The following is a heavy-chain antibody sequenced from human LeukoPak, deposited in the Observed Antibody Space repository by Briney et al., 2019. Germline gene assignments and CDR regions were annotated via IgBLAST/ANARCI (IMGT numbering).Heavy chain of an antibody. V-gene: IGHV3-13*01. D-gene: IGHD3-10*01. Sequence: GGSLRLSCAASGFTFSSYDMHWVRQATGKGLEWVSAIGTAGGTYYPGSVKGRFTISRENAKNSLYLQMNSLRAGDTAVYYCARTRRITMVRGVLPVYYYYGMDVWGQGTTVTVSS. J-gene: IGHJ6*02. CDR2: IGTAGGT. CDR1: GFTFSSYD. CDR3: ARTRRITMVRGVLPVYYYYGMDV.